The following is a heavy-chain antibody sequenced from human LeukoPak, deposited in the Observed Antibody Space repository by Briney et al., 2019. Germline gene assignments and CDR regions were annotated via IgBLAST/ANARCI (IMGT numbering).Heavy chain of an antibody. CDR1: GGSISSYY. V-gene: IGHV4-59*01. CDR3: ARDLNWNSHWYFDL. Sequence: PSETLSLTCTVSGGSISSYYWSWIRQPPGKGLEWIGYIYYSGSTNYNPSLKSRVTISVDTSKDQISLKLSSVTAADTAVYYCARDLNWNSHWYFDLWGRGTLVTVSS. CDR2: IYYSGST. J-gene: IGHJ2*01. D-gene: IGHD1-7*01.